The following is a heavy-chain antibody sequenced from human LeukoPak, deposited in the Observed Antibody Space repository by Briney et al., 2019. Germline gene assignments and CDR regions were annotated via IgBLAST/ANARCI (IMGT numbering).Heavy chain of an antibody. CDR1: GYTFTGYY. J-gene: IGHJ5*02. CDR3: ARGELVGLGATPAGWFDP. D-gene: IGHD1-26*01. CDR2: INPNSGGT. Sequence: ASVKVSCKASGYTFTGYYMHWVRQAPGQGLEWMGRINPNSGGTNSAQKFQGRVTMTRDTSISTAYMELSRLTSDDTAVYYCARGELVGLGATPAGWFDPWGQGTLVTVSS. V-gene: IGHV1-2*06.